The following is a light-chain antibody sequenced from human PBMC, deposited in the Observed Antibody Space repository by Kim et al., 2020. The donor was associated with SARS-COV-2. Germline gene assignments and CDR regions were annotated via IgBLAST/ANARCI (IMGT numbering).Light chain of an antibody. CDR1: TSNIGSNT. CDR3: AAWDDSLNGLV. CDR2: SNN. J-gene: IGLJ2*01. V-gene: IGLV1-44*01. Sequence: GQKVTISCSGSTSNIGSNTVTWYQQLPGTAPKLLLYSNNQRPSGVPDRFSGSKSGTSASLAISGLQSEDEADYYCAAWDDSLNGLVFGGGTQLTVL.